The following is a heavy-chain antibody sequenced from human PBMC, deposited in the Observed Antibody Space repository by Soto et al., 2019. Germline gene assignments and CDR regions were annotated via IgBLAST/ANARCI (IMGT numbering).Heavy chain of an antibody. Sequence: EVQLVESGGGLVQPGGSLRLSCATSGFTFGDYWMSWVRQAPGKRLEWVANTKQDESEKYYVGSVKGRFTISRDNAKNSLYLQMNSLRAEDTAVYFCVREGDSGFFSWGRGTLVTVSS. D-gene: IGHD6-25*01. CDR3: VREGDSGFFS. V-gene: IGHV3-7*01. CDR2: TKQDESEK. CDR1: GFTFGDYW. J-gene: IGHJ5*02.